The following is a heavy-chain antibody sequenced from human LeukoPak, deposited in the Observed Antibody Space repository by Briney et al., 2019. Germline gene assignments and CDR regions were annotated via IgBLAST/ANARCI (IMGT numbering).Heavy chain of an antibody. V-gene: IGHV1-8*01. J-gene: IGHJ4*02. CDR2: MNPNSGNT. CDR3: ARLPPVNGVDY. Sequence: ASVKVSCKASGYTFTSYDINWVRQATGQGLEWMGWMNPNSGNTGYAQKFQGRVTMTRNTSISTAYLQWSSLKASDTAMYYCARLPPVNGVDYWGQGTLVTVSS. D-gene: IGHD2-8*01. CDR1: GYTFTSYD.